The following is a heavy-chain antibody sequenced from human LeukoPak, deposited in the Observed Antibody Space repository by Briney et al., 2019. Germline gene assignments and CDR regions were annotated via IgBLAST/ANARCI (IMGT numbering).Heavy chain of an antibody. D-gene: IGHD5-24*01. CDR2: INHSGST. V-gene: IGHV4-34*01. J-gene: IGHJ4*02. CDR1: NGPFSVYD. CDR3: ARGGWLPR. Sequence: SESLSLTCAVYNGPFSVYDWGWIIQPPGKGLESIGEINHSGSTNYNPSLKSRLTISVDTSQTQLPLRVHSVTAADTAVYYCARGGWLPRWGQGTLVTVSS.